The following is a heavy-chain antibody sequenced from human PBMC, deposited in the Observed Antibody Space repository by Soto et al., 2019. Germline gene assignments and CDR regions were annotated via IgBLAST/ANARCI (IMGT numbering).Heavy chain of an antibody. CDR2: ISSSGSTI. Sequence: EVQLVESGGGLVQPGGSLRLSCAASGFTFSSYEMNWVRQAPGKGLEWVSYISSSGSTIYYADSVKGRFTISRDNAKNSLYLQMNSLRAEDTAVYYCARAGGDYAEFDYWGQGTLVTVSS. J-gene: IGHJ4*02. CDR3: ARAGGDYAEFDY. V-gene: IGHV3-48*03. CDR1: GFTFSSYE. D-gene: IGHD2-21*02.